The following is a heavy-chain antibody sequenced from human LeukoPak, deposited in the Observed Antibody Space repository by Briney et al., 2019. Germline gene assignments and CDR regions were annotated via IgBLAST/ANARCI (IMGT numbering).Heavy chain of an antibody. Sequence: ASVKVSCKASGYTFTSYGISWVRQAPGQGLEWMGWISAYNGNTNYAQKLQGRVTMTTDTSTNTAYLELTSLRSEDTAVYFCAGIPVFGVVLHQVPVWGKGTTVTVSS. CDR2: ISAYNGNT. CDR1: GYTFTSYG. D-gene: IGHD3-3*01. J-gene: IGHJ6*04. CDR3: AGIPVFGVVLHQVPV. V-gene: IGHV1-18*01.